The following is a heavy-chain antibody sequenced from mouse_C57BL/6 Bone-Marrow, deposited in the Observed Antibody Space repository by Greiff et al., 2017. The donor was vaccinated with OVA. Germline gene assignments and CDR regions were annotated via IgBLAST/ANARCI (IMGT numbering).Heavy chain of an antibody. CDR2: IRNKANGYTT. Sequence: EVKLEESGGGLVQPGGSLSLSCAASGFTFTDYYMSWVRQPPGKALEWLGFIRNKANGYTTEYSVSVKGRFTISRDNSQSILYLQRNALRAEDSATYYCARSDYYGSSYDFDYWDQGTTLTVTS. CDR3: ARSDYYGSSYDFDY. V-gene: IGHV7-3*01. CDR1: GFTFTDYY. J-gene: IGHJ2*01. D-gene: IGHD1-1*01.